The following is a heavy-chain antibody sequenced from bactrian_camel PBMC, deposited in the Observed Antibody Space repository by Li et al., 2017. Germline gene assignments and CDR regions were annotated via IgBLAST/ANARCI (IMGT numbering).Heavy chain of an antibody. CDR3: ATRTDCGWGSTASLLKVVYQI. J-gene: IGHJ4*01. CDR1: GSTYSSYC. Sequence: HVQLVESGGGSVQAGGSLRLSCDGHGSTYSSYCLAWFRQTPGREREGVAAIAKVSGTRYAESVKGRFVISKDNAKNTLYLQMNTLKPEDTALYYCATRTDCGWGSTASLLKVVYQIWGQGTQVTVS. CDR2: IAKVSGT. D-gene: IGHD3*01. V-gene: IGHV3S53*01.